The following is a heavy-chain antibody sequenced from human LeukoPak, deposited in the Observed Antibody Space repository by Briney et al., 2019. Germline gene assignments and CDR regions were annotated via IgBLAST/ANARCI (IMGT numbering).Heavy chain of an antibody. D-gene: IGHD4-23*01. CDR3: ARRIVVTRGFDY. CDR1: GGSISSSSYY. J-gene: IGHJ4*02. V-gene: IGHV4-39*01. CDR2: VYYSGST. Sequence: SETLSLTCTVSGGSISSSSYYWGWIRQPPGKGLEWIGSVYYSGSTYYNPSLKSRVTISVDTSKNQFSLKLSSVTAADTAVYYCARRIVVTRGFDYWGQGTLVTVSS.